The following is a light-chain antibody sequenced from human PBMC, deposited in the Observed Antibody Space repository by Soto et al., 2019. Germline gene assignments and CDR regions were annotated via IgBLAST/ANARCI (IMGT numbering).Light chain of an antibody. Sequence: QSVLTQPASVSGSPGQSITISCTGTSSDVGGYNYVSWYQQHPGKAPKLMIYDVTNRPSVVSNRFSGSKSGNTASLTISGLQAEDEADYYCSSYTSSSTPLVFGGGTKLTVL. CDR3: SSYTSSSTPLV. CDR1: SSDVGGYNY. J-gene: IGLJ3*02. CDR2: DVT. V-gene: IGLV2-14*01.